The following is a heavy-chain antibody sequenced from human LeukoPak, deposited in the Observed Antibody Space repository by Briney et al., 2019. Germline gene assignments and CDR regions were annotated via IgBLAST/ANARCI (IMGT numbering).Heavy chain of an antibody. CDR1: GGTFGSYA. D-gene: IGHD3-22*01. CDR2: ISAYNGNT. V-gene: IGHV1-18*01. J-gene: IGHJ4*02. Sequence: GASVKISCKAYGGTFGSYAISWVRQVPGQGLEWMGWISAYNGNTNYAQKLQGRVTMTTDTSRSTAYMELRSLRSDDTAVYYCARDGDSSGYFGGVFDYWGQGTLVTVSS. CDR3: ARDGDSSGYFGGVFDY.